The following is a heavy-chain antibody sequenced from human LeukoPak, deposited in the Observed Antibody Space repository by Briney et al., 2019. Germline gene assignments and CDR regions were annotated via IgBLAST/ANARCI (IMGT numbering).Heavy chain of an antibody. CDR3: SREFRPFGVVAPMKYYYYMDV. Sequence: GGSLRLSCAASGFTFSSYSMNWVRQAPGKGLEWVSSISSSSSYIYYADSVKGRFTISRDNAKNSLYLQMNSLRAEDTAVYYCSREFRPFGVVAPMKYYYYMDVWGKGTTVTVSS. D-gene: IGHD3-3*01. CDR1: GFTFSSYS. V-gene: IGHV3-21*01. CDR2: ISSSSSYI. J-gene: IGHJ6*03.